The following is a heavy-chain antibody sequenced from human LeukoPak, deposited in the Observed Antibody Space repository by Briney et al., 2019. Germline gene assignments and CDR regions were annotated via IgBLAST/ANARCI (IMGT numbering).Heavy chain of an antibody. CDR3: ASLYGSGSYTYNWFDP. CDR2: IYDSGST. CDR1: GGSISSGDYY. D-gene: IGHD3-10*01. J-gene: IGHJ5*02. Sequence: SESLSLTCTVSGGSISSGDYYWSWIRQPPGKGLEWIGYIYDSGSTYYNPSLKSRVTISVDTSKNQFSLKLSSVTAADTAVYYCASLYGSGSYTYNWFDPWGQGTLVTVSS. V-gene: IGHV4-30-4*01.